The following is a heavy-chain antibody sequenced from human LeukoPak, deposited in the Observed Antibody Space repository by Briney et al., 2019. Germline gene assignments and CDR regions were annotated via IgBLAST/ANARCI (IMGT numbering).Heavy chain of an antibody. CDR2: ISAYNGNT. J-gene: IGHJ6*02. CDR1: GYTFTSYG. Sequence: ASVKVSCKASGYTFTSYGISWVRQAPGQGLEWMGWISAYNGNTNYAQKLQGRVTMTTDTSTSTAYMELRSLRSDDTAVYYCATSPRVYYYYGMDVWGQGTTVTVSS. D-gene: IGHD1-1*01. V-gene: IGHV1-18*01. CDR3: ATSPRVYYYYGMDV.